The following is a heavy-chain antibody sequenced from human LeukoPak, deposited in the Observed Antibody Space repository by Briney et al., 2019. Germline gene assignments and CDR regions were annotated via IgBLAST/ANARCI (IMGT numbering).Heavy chain of an antibody. J-gene: IGHJ6*03. V-gene: IGHV4-38-2*02. D-gene: IGHD5-12*01. CDR1: GSSITSLHS. CDR2: MYHSGKP. CDR3: ARAYEDYMDV. Sequence: SETLFLTCIVSGSSITSLHSWGWIRQPPGKGLEWVGSMYHSGKPYYNPSLKSRVTISADTSKNQFSLKLTSVTAADTAIYYCARAYEDYMDVWGKGTTVTVSS.